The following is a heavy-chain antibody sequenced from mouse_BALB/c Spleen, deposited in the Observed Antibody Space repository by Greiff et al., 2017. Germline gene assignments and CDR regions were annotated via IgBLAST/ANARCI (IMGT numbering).Heavy chain of an antibody. CDR1: GYTFTDYE. CDR2: IDPETGGT. V-gene: IGHV1-15*01. CDR3: TRGYPSFDY. J-gene: IGHJ2*01. Sequence: QVQLKESGAELVRPGASVTLSCKASGYTFTDYEMHWVKQTPVHGLEWIGAIDPETGGTAYNQKFKGKATLTADKSSSTAYMELRSLTSEDSAVYYCTRGYPSFDYWGQGTTLTVSS. D-gene: IGHD2-2*01.